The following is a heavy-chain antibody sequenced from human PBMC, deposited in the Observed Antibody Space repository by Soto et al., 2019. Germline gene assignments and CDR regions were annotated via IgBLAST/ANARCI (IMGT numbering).Heavy chain of an antibody. J-gene: IGHJ5*02. D-gene: IGHD2-2*01. Sequence: PGGSLRLSCAASGFTFSTYWMHWIRQVPGKGLEWVSRINSDASHTYYADSVKGRFTISRDNAKNTLHLEMNSLRAEDTAVYYCVRDVHGSTTSCYGNWCEPWGKGTLVTAAS. V-gene: IGHV3-74*01. CDR2: INSDASHT. CDR1: GFTFSTYW. CDR3: VRDVHGSTTSCYGNWCEP.